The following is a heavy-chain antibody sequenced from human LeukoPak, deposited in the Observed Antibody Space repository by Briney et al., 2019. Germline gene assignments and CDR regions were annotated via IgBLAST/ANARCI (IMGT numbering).Heavy chain of an antibody. CDR3: AKELAPYYQLHQD. V-gene: IGHV3-64*01. CDR1: GFTFSSYA. J-gene: IGHJ4*02. Sequence: GGSLRLSCAASGFTFSSYAMHWVRQAPGKGLEYVSAISSNGGSTYYANSVKGRFTISRDNSKNTLYLQMNSLRVEDTAVYYCAKELAPYYQLHQDWGQGTLVTVSS. D-gene: IGHD2-2*01. CDR2: ISSNGGST.